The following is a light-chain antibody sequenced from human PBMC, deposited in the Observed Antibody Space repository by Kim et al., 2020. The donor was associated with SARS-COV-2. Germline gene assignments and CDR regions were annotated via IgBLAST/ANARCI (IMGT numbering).Light chain of an antibody. V-gene: IGKV3-11*01. CDR2: DAS. CDR1: QNVRNY. J-gene: IGKJ1*01. CDR3: QQRGDWPRT. Sequence: SPGERATLACRASQNVRNYLAWYQQKPGQAPRLLIYDASTGATGIPARFSGSGSGTDFTLTISSLEPEDFAVYYCQQRGDWPRTFGQGTKVEIK.